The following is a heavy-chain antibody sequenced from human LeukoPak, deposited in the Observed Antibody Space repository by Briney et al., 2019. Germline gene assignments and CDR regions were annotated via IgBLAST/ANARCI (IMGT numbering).Heavy chain of an antibody. Sequence: GGPLRLSCGAFEVSFLVYCMSWVRQAPGKGLEWVDNIKQDGSEKYYVDSVKGRFTISRDNAKNSLYLQMNSLRAEDTAVYYCAKYRADCFDIWGQGTMVTVSS. CDR3: AKYRADCFDI. V-gene: IGHV3-7*05. J-gene: IGHJ3*02. CDR2: IKQDGSEK. CDR1: EVSFLVYC. D-gene: IGHD2-21*01.